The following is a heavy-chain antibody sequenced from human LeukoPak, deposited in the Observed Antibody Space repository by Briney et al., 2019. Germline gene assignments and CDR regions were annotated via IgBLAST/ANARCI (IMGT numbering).Heavy chain of an antibody. Sequence: GGSLRLSCAASGLSFSSYGMHWVRQGPGKGLEWVAAISLDGSNKYYADSVKGRFTISRDNSKRTLYLQMNSLRTDDTAVYYCARDWGFVNSWYRFTLALGGQGPLATVAS. D-gene: IGHD6-13*01. CDR3: ARDWGFVNSWYRFTLAL. V-gene: IGHV3-30*03. CDR1: GLSFSSYG. J-gene: IGHJ4*02. CDR2: ISLDGSNK.